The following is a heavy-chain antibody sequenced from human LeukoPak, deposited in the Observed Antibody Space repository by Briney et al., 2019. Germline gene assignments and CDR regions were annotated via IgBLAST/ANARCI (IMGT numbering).Heavy chain of an antibody. Sequence: GGSLRLSCATSGFSFSSYAMSWVRQAPGKGLEWVSAISGSGGSTYYADSVKGRFTISRDNSKNTLYLQMNSLRAEDTAVYYCATTDDSSGWYEVAYWGQGTLVTVSS. D-gene: IGHD6-19*01. CDR2: ISGSGGST. J-gene: IGHJ4*02. CDR1: GFSFSSYA. CDR3: ATTDDSSGWYEVAY. V-gene: IGHV3-23*01.